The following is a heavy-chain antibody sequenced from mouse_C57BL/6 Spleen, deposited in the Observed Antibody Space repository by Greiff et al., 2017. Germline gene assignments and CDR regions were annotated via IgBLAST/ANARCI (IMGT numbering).Heavy chain of an antibody. CDR2: IYPRDGST. Sequence: VQLVESGPELVKPGASVKLSCKASGYTFTSCDINWVKQRPGQGLEWIGWIYPRDGSTKYNEKFKGKATLTVDTSSSTAYMELHSLTSEDSAVYFCARSYDGYYVGYWGQGTTLTVSS. D-gene: IGHD2-3*01. CDR3: ARSYDGYYVGY. CDR1: GYTFTSCD. J-gene: IGHJ2*01. V-gene: IGHV1-85*01.